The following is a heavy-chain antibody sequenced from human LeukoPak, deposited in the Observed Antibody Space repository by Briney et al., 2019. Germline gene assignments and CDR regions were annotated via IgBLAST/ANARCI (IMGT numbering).Heavy chain of an antibody. CDR1: GGSISSYY. J-gene: IGHJ4*02. V-gene: IGHV4-59*01. D-gene: IGHD3-22*01. CDR3: ARVTAYYDSSGYSYYFDY. CDR2: IYYSGST. Sequence: PSETLSLTCTVSGGSISSYYWSWVRQPPGKGLEWIGYIYYSGSTNYNPSLKSRVTISVDTSKNQFSLKLSSVTAADTAGYYCARVTAYYDSSGYSYYFDYWGQGTLVTVSS.